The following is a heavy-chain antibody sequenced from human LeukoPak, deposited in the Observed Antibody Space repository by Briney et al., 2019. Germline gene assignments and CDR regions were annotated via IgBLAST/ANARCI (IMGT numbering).Heavy chain of an antibody. CDR1: GYTFTSYY. J-gene: IGHJ6*03. Sequence: ASVKVSCKASGYTFTSYYMHWVRQAPGQGLEWMGIINPSGGSTSYAQKFQGRVTMTRDTSTSTVYMELSSLRSEDTAVYYCARGIQLWPKHYCYYYMDVWGKGTTVTISS. CDR3: ARGIQLWPKHYCYYYMDV. V-gene: IGHV1-46*01. CDR2: INPSGGST. D-gene: IGHD5-18*01.